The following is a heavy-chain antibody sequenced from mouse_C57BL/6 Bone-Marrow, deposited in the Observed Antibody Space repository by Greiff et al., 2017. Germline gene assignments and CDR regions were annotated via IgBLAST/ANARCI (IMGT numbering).Heavy chain of an antibody. CDR1: GFSFTSYG. D-gene: IGHD1-1*02. CDR3: VAFAY. CDR2: IWRGGST. Sequence: QVQLQQSGPGLVQPSQSLSITCTVSGFSFTSYGVHWVRQSPGKGLEWLGVIWRGGSTDYNAAFKHNLSTTNNNSKSQGCFKINSLQADDTAIYYWVAFAYWGQGTLVTVSA. V-gene: IGHV2-5*01. J-gene: IGHJ3*01.